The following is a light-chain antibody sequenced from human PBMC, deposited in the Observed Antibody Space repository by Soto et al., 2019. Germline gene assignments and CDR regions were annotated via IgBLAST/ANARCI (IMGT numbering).Light chain of an antibody. J-gene: IGLJ2*01. V-gene: IGLV1-51*01. CDR2: DIN. Sequence: QSVLTQPPSVSAAPGQKVTISCSGSNSNIGNNYVSWYQQLPGTAPKLLIYDINKRPSGIPDRFSGSKSGTSATLGITGLQTGDEADYYCGAWDDSLSAVFGGGTKLTVL. CDR3: GAWDDSLSAV. CDR1: NSNIGNNY.